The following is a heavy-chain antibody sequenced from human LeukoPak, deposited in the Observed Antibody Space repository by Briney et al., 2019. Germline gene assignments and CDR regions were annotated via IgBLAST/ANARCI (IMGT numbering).Heavy chain of an antibody. CDR3: ARGGADAYDAYYLDV. V-gene: IGHV4-4*07. CDR1: GGLMNTYY. CDR2: IYSSGGT. D-gene: IGHD5-12*01. Sequence: SETLSLTCSVSGGLMNTYYWSGIRQPAGAGLEWIGRIYSSGGTYYNPSLKSRVTVSIDTSRNQFSLNLSSVTAADTAVYYCARGGADAYDAYYLDVCGTPTTVTVSS. J-gene: IGHJ6*03.